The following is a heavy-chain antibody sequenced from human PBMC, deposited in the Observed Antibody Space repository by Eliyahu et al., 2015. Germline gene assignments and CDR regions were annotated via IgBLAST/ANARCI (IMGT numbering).Heavy chain of an antibody. D-gene: IGHD1-1*01. CDR2: ISYDGSIT. J-gene: IGHJ6*02. CDR1: GFTVSTYG. Sequence: QVQLVEPGGGVVQPGRSLTLSCAAXGFTVSTYGMHWVRQAXGKGXXXVSVISYDGSITYYGXSVKGRFTVSRDNSKNTLCLQMNSLRGDDTATYYCATSMPRYAMDVWGQGTTVTVSS. V-gene: IGHV3-30*03. CDR3: ATSMPRYAMDV.